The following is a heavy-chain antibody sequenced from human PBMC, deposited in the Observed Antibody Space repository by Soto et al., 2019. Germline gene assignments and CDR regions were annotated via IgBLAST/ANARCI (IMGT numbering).Heavy chain of an antibody. V-gene: IGHV4-39*01. J-gene: IGHJ4*02. D-gene: IGHD3-22*01. Sequence: QLQLQESGPGLVKPSETLSLTCTVSGGSISSSNYYWGWIRQPPGKGLEWIGNIYYSGSTYYNPSLKSRVSISVDTSKNQFSLKLRSVTAADTAVYYCAIYYYGSSGRLVDFWGQGTLVTVSS. CDR2: IYYSGST. CDR3: AIYYYGSSGRLVDF. CDR1: GGSISSSNYY.